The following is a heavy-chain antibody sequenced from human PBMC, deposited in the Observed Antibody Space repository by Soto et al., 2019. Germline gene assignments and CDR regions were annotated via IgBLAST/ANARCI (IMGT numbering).Heavy chain of an antibody. J-gene: IGHJ4*02. CDR1: GFSFSSFA. Sequence: EVQLLESGGGLVQPGGSLRLSCAASGFSFSSFAMSWVRQAPGKGLEWVSVISSTGGITYYADSVKGRFTISRDNSKNTLYLQMNSLRAEDTAVYYCAKDRFPSYGGYNPFDYWGQGTLVTVSS. D-gene: IGHD5-12*01. CDR2: ISSTGGIT. V-gene: IGHV3-23*01. CDR3: AKDRFPSYGGYNPFDY.